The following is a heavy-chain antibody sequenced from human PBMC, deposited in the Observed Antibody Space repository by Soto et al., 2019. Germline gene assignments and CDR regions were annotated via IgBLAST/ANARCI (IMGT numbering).Heavy chain of an antibody. D-gene: IGHD4-17*01. CDR1: GGSVSSGSYY. J-gene: IGHJ4*02. CDR3: ARPIYGDYAFDS. Sequence: PSETLSLTCTVSGGSVSSGSYYWSWIRQPPGKGLEWIGYIYYSGSTNYNPSLKSRVTISVDTSKTSSYLQMNSLRAEDTAVYYCARPIYGDYAFDSWGQGTLVTVSS. V-gene: IGHV4-61*03. CDR2: IYYSGST.